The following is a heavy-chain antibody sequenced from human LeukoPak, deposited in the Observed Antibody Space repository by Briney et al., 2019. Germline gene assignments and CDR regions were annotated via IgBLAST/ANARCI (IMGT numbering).Heavy chain of an antibody. J-gene: IGHJ6*03. CDR1: GGSISSGSYY. D-gene: IGHD1-1*01. CDR2: IYTSGST. CDR3: ARDTTSYYYYYYMDV. Sequence: PSETLSLTCTVSGGSISSGSYYWRWIRQPAGKGLEWIGRIYTSGSTNYNPSLKSRFTISVDTSKNQFSLKLSSVTAADTAVYYCARDTTSYYYYYYMDVWGKGTTVTISS. V-gene: IGHV4-61*02.